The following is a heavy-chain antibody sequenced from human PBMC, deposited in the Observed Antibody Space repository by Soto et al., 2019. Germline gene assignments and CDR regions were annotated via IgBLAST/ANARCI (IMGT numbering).Heavy chain of an antibody. CDR3: ARGVYGSPNYYPAPSAFEI. CDR1: GGTLSDHG. D-gene: IGHD3-10*01. J-gene: IGHJ3*02. Sequence: QVQLEQSGAEVKKPGSSVKVSCKASGGTLSDHGVAWLRQAPGQGLEWMGGTIPVFNTANYAQKVQGRVTVTADKFTNIAYMELSSLRSEDTAFYFCARGVYGSPNYYPAPSAFEIWGQGTMVIVSS. CDR2: TIPVFNTA. V-gene: IGHV1-69*06.